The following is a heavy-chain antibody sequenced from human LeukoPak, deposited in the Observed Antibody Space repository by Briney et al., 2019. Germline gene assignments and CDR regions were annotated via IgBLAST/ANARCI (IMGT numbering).Heavy chain of an antibody. Sequence: ASVKVSCKASGYTFTSYGISWVRQAPGQGPEWMGWISAYNGNTNYAQKLQGRVTMTTDTSTSTAYMELRSLRSDDTAVYYCARMTYCGGDCYNTFDYWGQGTLVTVSS. CDR2: ISAYNGNT. CDR3: ARMTYCGGDCYNTFDY. D-gene: IGHD2-21*02. J-gene: IGHJ4*02. CDR1: GYTFTSYG. V-gene: IGHV1-18*01.